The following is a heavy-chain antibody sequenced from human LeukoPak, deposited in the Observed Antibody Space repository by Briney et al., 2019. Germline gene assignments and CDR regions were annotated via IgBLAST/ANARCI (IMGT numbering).Heavy chain of an antibody. CDR3: AASAGVTLGRF. J-gene: IGHJ4*02. CDR2: IYHTGIT. Sequence: PSETLSLTCTVSGGSINSGGYYWSWIRQHPGKGLEWIGYIYHTGITSYNPSLKSRVTMSVDTSMNQVSLKLSSLTAADTAVYYCAASAGVTLGRFWGQGTLVSVSS. CDR1: GGSINSGGYY. D-gene: IGHD3-16*01. V-gene: IGHV4-31*03.